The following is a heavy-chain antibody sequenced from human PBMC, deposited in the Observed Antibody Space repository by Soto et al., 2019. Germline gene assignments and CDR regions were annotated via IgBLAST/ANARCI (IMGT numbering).Heavy chain of an antibody. V-gene: IGHV1-69*13. CDR2: IIPIFGTA. CDR1: GGTFSSYA. J-gene: IGHJ3*02. CDR3: ARNLWSDYGDYGSAAFDI. D-gene: IGHD4-17*01. Sequence: ASVKVSCKASGGTFSSYAISWVRQAPGQGLEWMGGIIPIFGTANYAQKFQGRVTITADESTSTAYMELSSLRSEDTAVYYCARNLWSDYGDYGSAAFDIWGQGTMVTVPS.